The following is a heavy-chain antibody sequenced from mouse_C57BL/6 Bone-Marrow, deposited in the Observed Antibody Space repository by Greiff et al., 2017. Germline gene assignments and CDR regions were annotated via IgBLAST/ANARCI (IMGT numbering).Heavy chain of an antibody. CDR1: GFTFSDYG. V-gene: IGHV5-17*01. CDR2: ISSGSSTI. J-gene: IGHJ2*01. Sequence: DVQLVESGGGLVKPGGSLKLSCAASGFTFSDYGMHWVRQAPEKGLEWVAYISSGSSTIYYADTVKGRFTISRDNAKNTLFLQMTSLRSEDTAMYYCARHYGNFRNYFDYWGQGTTLTVSS. D-gene: IGHD2-1*01. CDR3: ARHYGNFRNYFDY.